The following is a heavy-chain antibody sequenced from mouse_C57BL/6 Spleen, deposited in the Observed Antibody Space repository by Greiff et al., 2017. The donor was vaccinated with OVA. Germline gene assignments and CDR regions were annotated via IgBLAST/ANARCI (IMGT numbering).Heavy chain of an antibody. CDR2: IDPSDSYT. J-gene: IGHJ4*01. CDR3: ASEGSYGRNYAMDY. D-gene: IGHD1-1*01. Sequence: VKLQQPGAELVKPGASVKLSCKASGYTFTSYWMQWVKQRPGQGLEWIGEIDPSDSYTNYNQKFKGKATLTVDTSSSTAYMQLSSLTSEDSAVYYCASEGSYGRNYAMDYWGQGTSVTVSS. CDR1: GYTFTSYW. V-gene: IGHV1-50*01.